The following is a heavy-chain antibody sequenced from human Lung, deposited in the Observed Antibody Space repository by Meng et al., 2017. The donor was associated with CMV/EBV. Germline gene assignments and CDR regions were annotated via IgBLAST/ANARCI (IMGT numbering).Heavy chain of an antibody. D-gene: IGHD3-3*01. Sequence: ASVXVSXKASGYTFTGYYMHWVRQAPGLGLEWMGWINPNSGGTNYAQKFQGRGTMTRDTSISTVYMELSRLRSDDTAVYYCAGGLYDFWSGYYYYGMDVWGQGTTVTVSS. V-gene: IGHV1-2*02. CDR2: INPNSGGT. J-gene: IGHJ6*02. CDR3: AGGLYDFWSGYYYYGMDV. CDR1: GYTFTGYY.